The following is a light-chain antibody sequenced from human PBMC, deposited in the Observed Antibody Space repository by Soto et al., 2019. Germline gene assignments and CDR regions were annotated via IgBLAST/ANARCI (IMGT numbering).Light chain of an antibody. CDR2: EGS. V-gene: IGLV2-23*01. J-gene: IGLJ3*02. CDR3: QSYDSDNHWV. CDR1: SSDVGSYNL. Sequence: QSVLTQPASVSGSPGQSITISCTGTSSDVGSYNLVSWYQQHPGKAPKLMIYEGSKRPSGVSNRFSGSKSGNTASLTISGLQAEDEADYYCQSYDSDNHWVFGGGTKLTVL.